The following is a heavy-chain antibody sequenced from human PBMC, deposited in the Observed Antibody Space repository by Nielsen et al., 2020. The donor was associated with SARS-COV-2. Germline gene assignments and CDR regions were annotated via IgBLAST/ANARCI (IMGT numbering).Heavy chain of an antibody. J-gene: IGHJ4*02. Sequence: VRQAPGQGLEWMGRINTNTGNPTFAQGFTGRFVFSLDTSVSTAYLQISSLKADDTAVYYCAREDFHFDSWGQGTLVTVSS. V-gene: IGHV7-4-1*02. CDR3: AREDFHFDS. D-gene: IGHD3-3*01. CDR2: INTNTGNP.